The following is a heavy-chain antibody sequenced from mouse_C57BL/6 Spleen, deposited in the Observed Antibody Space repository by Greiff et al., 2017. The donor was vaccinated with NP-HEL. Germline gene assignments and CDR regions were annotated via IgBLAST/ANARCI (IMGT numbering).Heavy chain of an antibody. CDR2: INPGSGGT. J-gene: IGHJ3*01. Sequence: VKLQESGAELVRPGTSVKVSCKASGYAFTNYLIEWVKQRPGQGLEWIGVINPGSGGTNYNEKFKGKATLTADKSSSTAYMQLSSLTSEDSAVYFCARSAYGSSYAAYWGQGTLVTVSA. CDR1: GYAFTNYL. V-gene: IGHV1-54*01. D-gene: IGHD1-1*01. CDR3: ARSAYGSSYAAY.